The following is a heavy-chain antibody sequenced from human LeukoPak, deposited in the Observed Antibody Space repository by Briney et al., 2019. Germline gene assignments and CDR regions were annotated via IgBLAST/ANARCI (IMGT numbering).Heavy chain of an antibody. V-gene: IGHV4-61*02. D-gene: IGHD3-22*01. J-gene: IGHJ3*02. CDR3: ARGPYSYDSSGAFDI. CDR1: GDSISSGDYY. CDR2: ISSSGST. Sequence: TLSLTCTVSGDSISSGDYYWSWIRQPAGKGLEWIGRISSSGSTNYNPSLKSRVTISADTSKNQFSLKLSAVTAADTAGYFCARGPYSYDSSGAFDIWGQGTMVTVSS.